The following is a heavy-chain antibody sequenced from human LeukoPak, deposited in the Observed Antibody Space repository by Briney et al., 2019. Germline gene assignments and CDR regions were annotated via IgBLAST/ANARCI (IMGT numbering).Heavy chain of an antibody. CDR2: IYYSGGT. Sequence: PSETLSLTCSVSGGSINSYYWSWIRQPPGKGLEWIGQIYYSGGTNYNPSLKSRVTISVDTSKNQFSLNLSSVTAADTALYYCVRGFTLFDPWGQGTLVTVSS. CDR3: VRGFTLFDP. CDR1: GGSINSYY. D-gene: IGHD2/OR15-2a*01. V-gene: IGHV4-59*01. J-gene: IGHJ5*02.